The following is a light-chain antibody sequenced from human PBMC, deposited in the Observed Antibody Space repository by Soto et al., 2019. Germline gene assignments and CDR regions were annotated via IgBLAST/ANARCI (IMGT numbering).Light chain of an antibody. CDR1: SSDIGGYDY. CDR3: TSYTSSSTNYV. CDR2: EVS. V-gene: IGLV2-14*01. Sequence: QSALTQPASVSGSPGQSFTISCTGTSSDIGGYDYVSWYQQHPGKAPKLMIYEVSNRPSGVSNRFSGSKSGNTASLTISGLQAEDEADYYCTSYTSSSTNYVFGTGTKLTVL. J-gene: IGLJ1*01.